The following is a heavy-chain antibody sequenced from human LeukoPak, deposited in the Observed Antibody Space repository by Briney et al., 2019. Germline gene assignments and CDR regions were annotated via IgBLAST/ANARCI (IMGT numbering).Heavy chain of an antibody. J-gene: IGHJ6*02. CDR1: GFTVSSNY. CDR2: IYSGGST. CDR3: AREYSSGSGYYYYYGMDV. V-gene: IGHV3-66*01. D-gene: IGHD3-10*01. Sequence: GGSLRLSCAASGFTVSSNYMSWVRQAPGKGLEWVSVIYSGGSTYYADSVKGRFTISRDNSENTLYLQMNSLRAEDTAVYYCAREYSSGSGYYYYYGMDVWGQGTTVTVSS.